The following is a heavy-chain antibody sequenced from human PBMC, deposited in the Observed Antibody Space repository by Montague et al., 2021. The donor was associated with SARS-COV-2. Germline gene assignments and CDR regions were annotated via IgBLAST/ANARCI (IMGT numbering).Heavy chain of an antibody. D-gene: IGHD3-10*01. J-gene: IGHJ6*02. Sequence: SETLSLTCTVSGGSISSSNWWSLVRQPPGKGLEWIGEIYHSGSTNYNPSLKSRVTISVDKSKNQFSLKLSSVTAADTAVYYCARTLRFGELLSYYYYGMDVWGQGTTVTVSS. CDR1: GGSISSSNW. CDR2: IYHSGST. V-gene: IGHV4-4*02. CDR3: ARTLRFGELLSYYYYGMDV.